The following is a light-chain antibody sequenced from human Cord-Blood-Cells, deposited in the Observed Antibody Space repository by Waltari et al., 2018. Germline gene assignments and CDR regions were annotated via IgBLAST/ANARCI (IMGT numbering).Light chain of an antibody. V-gene: IGLV2-11*01. CDR3: CSYAGSYTLV. Sequence: QSALTQPRSVSGSPGQSVTISCTGTSSDGGGYNSVSWYQQHPGKAPKLMIYDVSKRPSGVPDRFSGSKSGNTASLTISGLQAEDEADYYCCSYAGSYTLVFGGGTKLTVL. J-gene: IGLJ3*02. CDR2: DVS. CDR1: SSDGGGYNS.